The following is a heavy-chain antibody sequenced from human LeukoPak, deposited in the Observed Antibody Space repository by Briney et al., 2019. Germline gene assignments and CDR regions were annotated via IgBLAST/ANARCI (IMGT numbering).Heavy chain of an antibody. J-gene: IGHJ4*02. CDR1: GFTFSSYA. V-gene: IGHV3-30-3*01. CDR2: KSYDGSNK. Sequence: GGSLRLSCAASGFTFSSYAMHWVRQAPGKGLEWVAVKSYDGSNKYYADSVKGRFTISRDNSKNTLYLQMNSLRAEDTAVYYCARGEYSSGYPQVDYWGQGTLVTVSS. CDR3: ARGEYSSGYPQVDY. D-gene: IGHD3-22*01.